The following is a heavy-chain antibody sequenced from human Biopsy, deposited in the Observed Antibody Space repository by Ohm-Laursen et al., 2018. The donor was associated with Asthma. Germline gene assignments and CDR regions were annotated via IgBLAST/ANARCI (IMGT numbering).Heavy chain of an antibody. D-gene: IGHD3-22*01. CDR2: ILTKFDIT. Sequence: GASVKVSCKASGGSFSNFAFSWVRQAPGHGLEWMGTILTKFDITSYAEKFQGRATITADKSTSTTHMELSRLRSEDTAVYYCARSYDTDSYPVLVLDYWGQGTLVTVSS. CDR3: ARSYDTDSYPVLVLDY. V-gene: IGHV1-69*04. J-gene: IGHJ4*02. CDR1: GGSFSNFA.